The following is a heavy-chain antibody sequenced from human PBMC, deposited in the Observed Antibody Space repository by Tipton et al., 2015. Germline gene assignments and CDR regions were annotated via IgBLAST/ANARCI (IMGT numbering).Heavy chain of an antibody. V-gene: IGHV3-7*01. CDR1: GFTFTNYW. J-gene: IGHJ6*02. CDR2: IKTDGSDE. CDR3: ATDRSIDMVRGAPRLSHDFYGMDF. D-gene: IGHD3-10*01. Sequence: SLRLSCVASGFTFTNYWMSWVRQAPGKGPEWVANIKTDGSDEYYTDSVQGRFTISRDKSNNTLYLQMNSLRAEDTAVYYCATDRSIDMVRGAPRLSHDFYGMDFWGRGTTITVSS.